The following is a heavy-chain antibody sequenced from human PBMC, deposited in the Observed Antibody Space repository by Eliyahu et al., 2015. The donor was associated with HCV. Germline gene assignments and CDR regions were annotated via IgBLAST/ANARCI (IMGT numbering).Heavy chain of an antibody. CDR1: GYTFTSXG. V-gene: IGHV1-18*01. Sequence: QVQLVQSGAEVKKPGASVKVSCKASGYTFTSXGISWVRQAPGQGLEWMGWISADNGNTNSAQKFQGRVTMTTDTSTSTAYMELRSLRSDDTAVYYCARDLGVTIFGVLTPNWFDPWGQGTLVTVSS. D-gene: IGHD3-3*01. CDR3: ARDLGVTIFGVLTPNWFDP. CDR2: ISADNGNT. J-gene: IGHJ5*02.